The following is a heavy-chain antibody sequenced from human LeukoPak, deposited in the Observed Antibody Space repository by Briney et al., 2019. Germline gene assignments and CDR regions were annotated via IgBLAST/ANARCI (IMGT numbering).Heavy chain of an antibody. D-gene: IGHD5-18*01. CDR3: ARDLGDTAMAQLDAFDI. Sequence: GGSLRLSCAASGFTFSNYWMSWVRQAPGKGLEWVANIKQDGSEKYYVDSVKGRFTISRDNAKNSLYLQMNSLRAEDTAVYYCARDLGDTAMAQLDAFDIWGQGTMVTVSS. CDR1: GFTFSNYW. V-gene: IGHV3-7*03. CDR2: IKQDGSEK. J-gene: IGHJ3*02.